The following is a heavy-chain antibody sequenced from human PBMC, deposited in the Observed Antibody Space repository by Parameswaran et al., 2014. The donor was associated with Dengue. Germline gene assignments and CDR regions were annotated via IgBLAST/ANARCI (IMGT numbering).Heavy chain of an antibody. CDR3: AREATLTSNCFDP. V-gene: IGHV4-39*07. J-gene: IGHJ5*02. Sequence: WIRQPPGKGLQWIGSVFYSGNTYYTPSLKSRVTISLDTPKKQFSLKMNSVTAADTAVYYCAREATLTSNCFDPWGQGTLVTVSS. CDR2: VFYSGNT.